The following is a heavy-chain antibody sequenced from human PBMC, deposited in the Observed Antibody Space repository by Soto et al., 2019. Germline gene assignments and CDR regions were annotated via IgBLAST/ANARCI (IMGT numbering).Heavy chain of an antibody. D-gene: IGHD5-18*01. CDR2: ISGSGGST. J-gene: IGHJ5*02. CDR1: GFTFSSYA. Sequence: GGSLRLSCAASGFTFSSYAMSWVRQAPGKGLEWVSAISGSGGSTYYADSVKGRFTISRDNSKNTLYLQMNSLRAEDTAVYYCAKEYSGERSYGSNWFDPWGQGTLVTVSS. V-gene: IGHV3-23*01. CDR3: AKEYSGERSYGSNWFDP.